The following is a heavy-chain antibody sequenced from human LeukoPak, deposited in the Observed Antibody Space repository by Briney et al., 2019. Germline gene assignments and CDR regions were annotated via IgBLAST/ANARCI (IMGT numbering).Heavy chain of an antibody. CDR2: SSGDGGST. Sequence: AGSLRLSCAASGFTFDDHAMYWVRQPPVKGLEWVSLSSGDGGSTYYADSVEGRFTISRDNSKSSLYLQMRSLRTEDTGLYYCARISSSGWFRWWYFDLWGRGTLVTVSS. D-gene: IGHD6-19*01. CDR1: GFTFDDHA. V-gene: IGHV3-43*02. J-gene: IGHJ2*01. CDR3: ARISSSGWFRWWYFDL.